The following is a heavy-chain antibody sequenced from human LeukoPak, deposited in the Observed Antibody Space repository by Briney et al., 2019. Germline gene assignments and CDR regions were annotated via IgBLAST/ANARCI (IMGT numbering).Heavy chain of an antibody. CDR3: ARDRSQQWLVRGQRGHYYYMDV. D-gene: IGHD6-19*01. V-gene: IGHV3-21*01. CDR1: GFTFSSYS. J-gene: IGHJ6*03. Sequence: GSLRLSCAASGFTFSSYSMNWVRQAPGKGLEWVSSISSSSSYIYYADSVKGRCTISRDNAKNSLYLQMNSLSAEDTAVYYCARDRSQQWLVRGQRGHYYYMDVWGKGTTVTISS. CDR2: ISSSSSYI.